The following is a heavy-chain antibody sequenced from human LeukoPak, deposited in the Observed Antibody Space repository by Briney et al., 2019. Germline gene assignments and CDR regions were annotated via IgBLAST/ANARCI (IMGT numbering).Heavy chain of an antibody. V-gene: IGHV3-53*01. Sequence: GGSLRLSCAASGFTVSSNFMTWVRQAPGKGLEWVSVIYSGGSTDYADSVRGRFTISRDNSKNTLYLQMSSLRAEDTAVYYCAGDRPLYIPRGSSSHDYYYYYMDVWGKGTTVTVSS. CDR1: GFTVSSNF. CDR2: IYSGGST. D-gene: IGHD6-6*01. CDR3: AGDRPLYIPRGSSSHDYYYYYMDV. J-gene: IGHJ6*03.